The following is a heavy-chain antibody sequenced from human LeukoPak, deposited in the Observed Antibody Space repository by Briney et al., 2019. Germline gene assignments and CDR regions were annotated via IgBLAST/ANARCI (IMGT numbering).Heavy chain of an antibody. V-gene: IGHV4-39*07. J-gene: IGHJ2*01. CDR2: IYYSGST. CDR1: GGSISSSSYY. CDR3: AREERDGYNYYWYFDL. D-gene: IGHD5-24*01. Sequence: PSETLSLTCTVSGGSISSSSYYWGWIRQPPGKGLEWIGNIYYSGSTYYNPSLESRVTMSLDTSKNQFSLKLSSVTAADTAVYYCAREERDGYNYYWYFDLWGRGTLVTVSS.